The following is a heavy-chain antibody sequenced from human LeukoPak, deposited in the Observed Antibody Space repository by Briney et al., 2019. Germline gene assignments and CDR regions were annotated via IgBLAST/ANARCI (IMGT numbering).Heavy chain of an antibody. CDR2: ISGSGSTI. J-gene: IGHJ6*04. D-gene: IGHD3-10*01. Sequence: PGGSLRLSCAASGFTFSSYEMNWVRQAPGKGLEWVSYISGSGSTIYYADSVRGRFTISRDNAKNSLYLQMNSLRAEDTAVYYCASVNYYGSGSLYYYGMDVWGKGTTVTVSS. CDR1: GFTFSSYE. CDR3: ASVNYYGSGSLYYYGMDV. V-gene: IGHV3-48*03.